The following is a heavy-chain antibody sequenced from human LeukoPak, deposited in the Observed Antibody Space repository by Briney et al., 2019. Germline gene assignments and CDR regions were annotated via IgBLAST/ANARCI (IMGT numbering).Heavy chain of an antibody. CDR3: ARDRRGYSYGISDY. D-gene: IGHD5-18*01. CDR2: INPNSGVT. J-gene: IGHJ4*02. V-gene: IGHV1-2*02. Sequence: ASVKVSCKASGYTFTGYYMHWVRQAPGQGLEWMGWINPNSGVTNYAQKFQGRVTMTRDTSISTAYMELSRLRSDDTAVYYCARDRRGYSYGISDYWGQGTLVSVSS. CDR1: GYTFTGYY.